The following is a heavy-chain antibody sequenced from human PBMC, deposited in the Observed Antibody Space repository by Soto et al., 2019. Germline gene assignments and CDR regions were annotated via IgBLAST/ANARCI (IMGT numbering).Heavy chain of an antibody. J-gene: IGHJ4*02. CDR3: AKYTGPKVVGARFDY. V-gene: IGHV3-23*01. D-gene: IGHD2-15*01. CDR1: GFSFGSYA. Sequence: EVQLLDSGGGSVQPGGSLRLSCAASGFSFGSYAMTWVRQAPGKGLEWVSAISGSGSSTFYADSVKGRFTISRDNSKNTLFLQMTSLTADDTAVYYCAKYTGPKVVGARFDYWGQGTLVTVSS. CDR2: ISGSGSST.